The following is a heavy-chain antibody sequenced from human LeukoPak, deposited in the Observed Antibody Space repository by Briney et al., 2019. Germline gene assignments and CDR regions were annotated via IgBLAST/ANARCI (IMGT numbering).Heavy chain of an antibody. V-gene: IGHV3-48*04. Sequence: PGGSLRLACEVSGFTFSDYTMILVRQAPGKRLEWVLYCSTSSSIIYYADSVKGRFTISRDNTKNSLYMQMNSLRAEDTAVYYSARIPSGYTLGYGYYYYYMDVWGKGATVTVSS. J-gene: IGHJ6*03. D-gene: IGHD5-18*01. CDR3: ARIPSGYTLGYGYYYYYMDV. CDR1: GFTFSDYT. CDR2: CSTSSSII.